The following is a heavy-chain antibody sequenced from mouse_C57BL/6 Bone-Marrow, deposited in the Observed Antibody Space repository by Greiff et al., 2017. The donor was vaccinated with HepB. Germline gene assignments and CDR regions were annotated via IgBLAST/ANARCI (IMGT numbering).Heavy chain of an antibody. V-gene: IGHV2-6-1*01. CDR1: GFSLTSYG. J-gene: IGHJ4*01. CDR2: IWSDGST. CDR3: AKHRYYGSRGAMDY. D-gene: IGHD1-1*01. Sequence: VMLVESGPGLVAPSQSLSITCTVSGFSLTSYGVHWVRQPPGKGLEWLVVIWSDGSTTYNSALKSRLSISKDNSKSQVFLKMINLQTDDTAMYYCAKHRYYGSRGAMDYWGQGTSVTVSS.